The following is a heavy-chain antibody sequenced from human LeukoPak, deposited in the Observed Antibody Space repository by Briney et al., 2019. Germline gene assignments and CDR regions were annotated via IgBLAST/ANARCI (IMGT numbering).Heavy chain of an antibody. J-gene: IGHJ3*02. V-gene: IGHV1-2*02. CDR3: ARVLIRITMTNDAFDI. Sequence: GASVKVSCKASGYTFTGYYMHWVRQAPGQGLEWMGWINPNSGGTNYAQKFQGRVTMTRDTSISTAYMELSRLRSDDPAVYYCARVLIRITMTNDAFDIGAKGTMVTVSS. CDR1: GYTFTGYY. D-gene: IGHD3-22*01. CDR2: INPNSGGT.